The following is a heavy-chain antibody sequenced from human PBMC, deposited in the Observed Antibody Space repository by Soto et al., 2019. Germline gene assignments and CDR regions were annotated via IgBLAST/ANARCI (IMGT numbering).Heavy chain of an antibody. CDR3: AIPGNPPYSGGDYYYYYGMDV. CDR1: GFTFSSYA. D-gene: IGHD1-26*01. J-gene: IGHJ6*02. CDR2: ISGSGGST. Sequence: EVQLLESGGGLVQPGGSLRLSCAASGFTFSSYAMSWVRQAPGKGLEWVSAISGSGGSTYYADSVKGRFTISRDNSKNTLYLQMNSLRAEDTAVYYCAIPGNPPYSGGDYYYYYGMDVWGQGTTVTVSS. V-gene: IGHV3-23*01.